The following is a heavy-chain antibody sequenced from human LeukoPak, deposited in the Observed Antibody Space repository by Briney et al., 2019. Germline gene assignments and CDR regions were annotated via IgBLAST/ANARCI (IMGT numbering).Heavy chain of an antibody. CDR1: GYTFTSYA. J-gene: IGHJ4*02. CDR2: INAGNGNT. D-gene: IGHD6-6*01. Sequence: ASVKVSCKASGYTFTSYAMHWVRQAPGQRLEWMGWINAGNGNTKYSQKFQGRVTITRDTSASTAYMELSSLRSEDTAVYYCARGRSIAAGSRYDYWGQGTLATVSS. CDR3: ARGRSIAAGSRYDY. V-gene: IGHV1-3*01.